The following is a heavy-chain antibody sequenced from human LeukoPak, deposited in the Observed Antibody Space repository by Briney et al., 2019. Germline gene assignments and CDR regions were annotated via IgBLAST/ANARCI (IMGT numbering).Heavy chain of an antibody. CDR1: GFTFSSYW. CDR3: IGLSYYDS. Sequence: GGSLRLSCAASGFTFSSYWMHGVRQAPGKGLVWVSRINSDGSDTSYADSVKGRFTISRDNIKNTLYLQMNSLRVEDTAVYYCIGLSYYDSWGQGTLVTVSS. D-gene: IGHD3-22*01. V-gene: IGHV3-74*01. J-gene: IGHJ4*02. CDR2: INSDGSDT.